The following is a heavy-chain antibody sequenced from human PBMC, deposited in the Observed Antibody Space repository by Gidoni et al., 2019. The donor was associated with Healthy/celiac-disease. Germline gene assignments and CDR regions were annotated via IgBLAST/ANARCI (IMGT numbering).Heavy chain of an antibody. J-gene: IGHJ6*02. D-gene: IGHD3-3*01. CDR1: GGTFSSYA. CDR2: IIRIFGTA. CDR3: ATDRGYDFWSGYYRADGMDV. V-gene: IGHV1-69*01. Sequence: QVQLVQSGAEVKKPGSSVKVSCKASGGTFSSYAISWVRQAPGQGLEWMGGIIRIFGTANYAQKFQGRVTITADESTSTAYMELSSLRSEDTAVYYCATDRGYDFWSGYYRADGMDVWGQGTTVTVSS.